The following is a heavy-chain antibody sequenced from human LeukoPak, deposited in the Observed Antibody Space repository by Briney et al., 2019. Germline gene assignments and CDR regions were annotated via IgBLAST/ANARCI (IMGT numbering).Heavy chain of an antibody. D-gene: IGHD2-15*01. Sequence: SETLSLTCAVYGGSLSGYYWSWIRQPPGKGLEWIGEINHSGSTNYNPSLNSRVTISVDMSKNQISLKLSSLTAADTAVYYCARQPIVVEVATTTTPEGYYYGMDVWGQGTTVTVSS. CDR2: INHSGST. V-gene: IGHV4-34*01. J-gene: IGHJ6*02. CDR3: ARQPIVVEVATTTTPEGYYYGMDV. CDR1: GGSLSGYY.